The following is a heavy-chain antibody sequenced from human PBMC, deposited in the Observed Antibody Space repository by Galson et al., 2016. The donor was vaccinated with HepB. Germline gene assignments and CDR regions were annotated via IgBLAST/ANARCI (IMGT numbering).Heavy chain of an antibody. Sequence: SETLSLTCNVSGGSVSGPYYYWSWIRQPPGKGLEYIGHIFYSGRTTYNPPLRSRVTISLDMSENQFSLRLSSVTAADTALYYCAREFSHDNPAWGSYGMDVWGQGTTVTVSS. J-gene: IGHJ6*02. CDR3: AREFSHDNPAWGSYGMDV. D-gene: IGHD3-16*01. V-gene: IGHV4-61*01. CDR1: GGSVSGPYYY. CDR2: IFYSGRT.